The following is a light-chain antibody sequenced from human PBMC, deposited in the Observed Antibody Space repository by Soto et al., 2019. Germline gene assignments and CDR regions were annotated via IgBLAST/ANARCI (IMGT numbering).Light chain of an antibody. V-gene: IGKV3-20*01. CDR2: GAS. J-gene: IGKJ1*01. CDR1: QSISSTY. Sequence: EIVLTQSPGTLSLSPGKRVTLSCRASQSISSTYLAWYQQKPGQAPRLLIYGASSRATGIPDRFSGSGSGTDFTLTISRLELEDFAVYYCQQYDSPPRTFGQGTKVEVQ. CDR3: QQYDSPPRT.